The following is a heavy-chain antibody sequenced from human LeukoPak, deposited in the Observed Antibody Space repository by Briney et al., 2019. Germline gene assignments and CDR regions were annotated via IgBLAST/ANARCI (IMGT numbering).Heavy chain of an antibody. D-gene: IGHD5-18*01. CDR2: IWYDGSNK. J-gene: IGHJ3*02. Sequence: GGSLRLSCAASGFTFAGYAMTWVRQAPGKGLEWVAVIWYDGSNKYYADSVKGRFTISRDNSKNTLYLQMNSLRAEDTAVYYCARGVDTAMVSAFDIWGQGTMVTVSS. CDR1: GFTFAGYA. CDR3: ARGVDTAMVSAFDI. V-gene: IGHV3-33*08.